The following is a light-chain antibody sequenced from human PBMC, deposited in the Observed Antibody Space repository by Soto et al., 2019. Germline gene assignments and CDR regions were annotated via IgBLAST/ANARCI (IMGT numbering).Light chain of an antibody. CDR1: SSDVGGYNY. CDR3: CSNAPSSTYV. J-gene: IGLJ1*01. Sequence: SALTQPASVSGSPGQSITISCTGTSSDVGGYNYVSWYQQQSGKAPKLMIHEVSNRPSGVSNRFSGSKSGNTASLTISGLQAEDEADYYCCSNAPSSTYVFGTGTKVTV. V-gene: IGLV2-14*01. CDR2: EVS.